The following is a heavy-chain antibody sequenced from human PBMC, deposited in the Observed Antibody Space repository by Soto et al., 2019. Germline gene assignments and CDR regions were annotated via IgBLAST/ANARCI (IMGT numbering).Heavy chain of an antibody. CDR2: INPNSGGT. D-gene: IGHD6-19*01. V-gene: IGHV1-2*04. Sequence: QVQLVQSGAEVKKPGASVKVSCKASGYTFTGYYMHWVRQAPGQGLEWMGWINPNSGGTNYAQKLQGWVTMTRDTSISTAYMELSRLRYDDTAVYYCARVVGSGWRGGAFDIWGQGTMVTVSS. CDR3: ARVVGSGWRGGAFDI. J-gene: IGHJ3*02. CDR1: GYTFTGYY.